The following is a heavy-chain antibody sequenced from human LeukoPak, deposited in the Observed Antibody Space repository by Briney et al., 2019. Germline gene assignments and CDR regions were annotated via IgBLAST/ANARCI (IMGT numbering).Heavy chain of an antibody. J-gene: IGHJ4*02. CDR3: AKAGGSFDWLYHYFDY. D-gene: IGHD3-9*01. V-gene: IGHV3-23*01. CDR2: ISDSGGST. Sequence: GGSLRLSCTASGFTFTNYAMSWVRQAPGKGLGWVSAISDSGGSTYYADSAKGRSTISRDNSKNTLYLQMNSLRAEDTAVYYCAKAGGSFDWLYHYFDYWGQGTLVTVSS. CDR1: GFTFTNYA.